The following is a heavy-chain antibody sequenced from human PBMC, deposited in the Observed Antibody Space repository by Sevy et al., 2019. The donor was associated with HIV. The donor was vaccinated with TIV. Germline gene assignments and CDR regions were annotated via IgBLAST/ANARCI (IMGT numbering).Heavy chain of an antibody. D-gene: IGHD2-15*01. Sequence: SVKVSCKASGGTFSSYAISWVRQAPGQGLEWMGGTIPIFGTANYAQKFQGRVTITADESTSTAYMELSSLRSEDTAVYYCARLGYCSGGSCYSPSDYWGQGTLVTVSS. CDR2: TIPIFGTA. CDR1: GGTFSSYA. V-gene: IGHV1-69*13. J-gene: IGHJ4*02. CDR3: ARLGYCSGGSCYSPSDY.